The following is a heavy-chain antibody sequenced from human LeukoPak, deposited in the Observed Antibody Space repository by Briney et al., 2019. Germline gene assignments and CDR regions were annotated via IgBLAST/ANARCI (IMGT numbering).Heavy chain of an antibody. CDR2: INPNSGGT. D-gene: IGHD6-13*01. CDR1: GYTFTGYY. Sequence: ASVKVSCKASGYTFTGYYMHWVRQDPGQGLEWMGWINPNSGGTNYAQKFQGRVTMTRDTSISTAYMELSRLRSDDTAVYYCARRIAAAGMYYFDYWGQGTLVTVSS. V-gene: IGHV1-2*02. CDR3: ARRIAAAGMYYFDY. J-gene: IGHJ4*02.